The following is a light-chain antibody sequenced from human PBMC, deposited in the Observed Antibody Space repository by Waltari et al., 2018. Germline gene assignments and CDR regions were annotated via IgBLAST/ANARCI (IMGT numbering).Light chain of an antibody. J-gene: IGLJ2*01. CDR2: DVV. CDR3: SSYTSVNTR. CDR1: SSDVEGFNF. Sequence: QSALTQPASMSGSPGQSITISCTGTSSDVEGFNFVSWYQQYPGKAPKLIIYDVVNRPSGFSLRCSGSRSDNTASLTISGLQAEYEADYYCSSYTSVNTRFGGGTKLTVL. V-gene: IGLV2-14*03.